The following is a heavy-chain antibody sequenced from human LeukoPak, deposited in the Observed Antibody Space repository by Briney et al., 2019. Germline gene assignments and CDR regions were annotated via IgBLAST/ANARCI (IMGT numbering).Heavy chain of an antibody. CDR3: AKDLKGRYYYGSGSPGDAFDI. D-gene: IGHD3-10*01. CDR2: ISRGGSTI. V-gene: IGHV3-48*03. Sequence: GGSLRLSCAACGFTFRRYEMDGVRQARGKGLEWVSYISRGGSTIYYAASVKGRFTISRDNSKNTLYLQMNSLRAEDTAVYYCAKDLKGRYYYGSGSPGDAFDIWGQGTMVTVSS. J-gene: IGHJ3*02. CDR1: GFTFRRYE.